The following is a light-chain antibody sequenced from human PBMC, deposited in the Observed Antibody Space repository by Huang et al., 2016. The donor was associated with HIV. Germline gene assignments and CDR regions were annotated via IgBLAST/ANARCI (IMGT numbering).Light chain of an antibody. V-gene: IGKV1D-12*01. CDR1: QGIDSL. CDR2: VAS. J-gene: IGKJ2*01. Sequence: DIEMTPSPASVTASVGERVTITCRASQGIDSLLAWYQQKPGKAPKVLIYVASSLQSGVPSRFSGSGSGTDFSLTISSLQPEDFATYYCLQTNSFPYTFGQGTNLEIK. CDR3: LQTNSFPYT.